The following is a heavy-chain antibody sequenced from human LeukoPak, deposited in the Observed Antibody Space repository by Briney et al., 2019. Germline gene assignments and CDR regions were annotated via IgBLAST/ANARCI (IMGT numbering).Heavy chain of an antibody. CDR2: MSGSGGRT. V-gene: IGHV3-23*01. J-gene: IGHJ5*02. D-gene: IGHD3-10*01. Sequence: GGPLRLSCAASGFTFNNYAMSWVRQAPGMGLEWVSAMSGSGGRTYYADSVKGRFTISRDNPKNTLYLQMSSLRAEDTAVYYCAKDSHYYGSGSYSNWFDPWGQGTLVTVSS. CDR3: AKDSHYYGSGSYSNWFDP. CDR1: GFTFNNYA.